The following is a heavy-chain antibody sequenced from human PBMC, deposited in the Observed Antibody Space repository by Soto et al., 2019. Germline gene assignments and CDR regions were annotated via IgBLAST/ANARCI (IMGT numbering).Heavy chain of an antibody. Sequence: QVQLQESGPGLVRPSQTLSLTCTVSGGSISSEYYHWTWIRQAPGKGLEWIGYIHYSGSVHYNPSRQSRLTMSVATSKNLFSLKLSSVTAADTAVYFCAREDDGGDRDYYGLDVWGQGTTVTVSS. J-gene: IGHJ6*02. V-gene: IGHV4-30-4*01. CDR1: GGSISSEYYH. CDR3: AREDDGGDRDYYGLDV. D-gene: IGHD2-21*02. CDR2: IHYSGSV.